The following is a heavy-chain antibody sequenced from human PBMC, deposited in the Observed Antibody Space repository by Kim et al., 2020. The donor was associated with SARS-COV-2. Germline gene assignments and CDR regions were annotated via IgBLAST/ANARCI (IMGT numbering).Heavy chain of an antibody. CDR2: INSDGSST. Sequence: GGSLRLSCAASGFTFSSYWMHWVRQAPGKGLVWVSRINSDGSSTSYADSVKGRFTISRDNAKNTLYLQMNSLRAEDTAVYYCARGNSGFWFGMDVWGQGTTVTVSS. CDR1: GFTFSSYW. J-gene: IGHJ6*02. CDR3: ARGNSGFWFGMDV. D-gene: IGHD6-19*01. V-gene: IGHV3-74*01.